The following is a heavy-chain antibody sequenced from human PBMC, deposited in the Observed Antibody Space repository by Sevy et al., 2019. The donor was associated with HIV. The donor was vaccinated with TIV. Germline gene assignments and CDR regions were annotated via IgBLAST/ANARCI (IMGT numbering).Heavy chain of an antibody. CDR2: IYYSGST. Sequence: KASETLSLTCTVSGGSISSSSYYWGWIRQPPGKGLEWIGSIYYSGSTYYNPSLKSRVTISVDTSKNQFSLKLSSVTAADTAVYYCARPKSYGDYSHEIYGMDVWGQGTTVTVSS. J-gene: IGHJ6*02. V-gene: IGHV4-39*01. D-gene: IGHD4-17*01. CDR3: ARPKSYGDYSHEIYGMDV. CDR1: GGSISSSSYY.